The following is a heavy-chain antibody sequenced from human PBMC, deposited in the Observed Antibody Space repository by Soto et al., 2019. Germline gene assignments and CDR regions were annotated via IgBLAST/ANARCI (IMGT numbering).Heavy chain of an antibody. CDR2: IIPIFGTA. J-gene: IGHJ6*02. Sequence: QVQLVQSGAEVKKPGSSVKVSCKASGGTFSSYAISWVRQAPGQGLEWMGGIIPIFGTANYAQKFQGRVTLTADESTSTAYMELSSLRSEDTAVYYCARDRNWNDVPSSYCYGMDVWGQGTTVTVSS. D-gene: IGHD1-1*01. CDR3: ARDRNWNDVPSSYCYGMDV. V-gene: IGHV1-69*01. CDR1: GGTFSSYA.